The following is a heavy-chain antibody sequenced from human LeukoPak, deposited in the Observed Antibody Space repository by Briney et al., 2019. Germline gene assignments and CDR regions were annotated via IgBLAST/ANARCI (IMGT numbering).Heavy chain of an antibody. V-gene: IGHV1-2*02. Sequence: ASVKVSCKASGFTFSDYYMHWVRQAPGQGLEWVKWINPHSGDANYAQKFQGRVTMTRDTSISTAYMELRSLRSEDTAMYYCARGPYSSGWYGLDYWGQGTLVTVSS. CDR2: INPHSGDA. D-gene: IGHD6-19*01. J-gene: IGHJ4*02. CDR3: ARGPYSSGWYGLDY. CDR1: GFTFSDYY.